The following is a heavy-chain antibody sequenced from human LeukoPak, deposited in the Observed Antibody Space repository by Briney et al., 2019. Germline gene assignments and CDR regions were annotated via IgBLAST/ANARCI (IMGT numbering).Heavy chain of an antibody. CDR3: ARGYCSSTTCYENYFDY. CDR1: GGSISSYY. CDR2: IYISGST. J-gene: IGHJ4*02. Sequence: SETLPLTCTVSGGSISSYYWSWIRQPAGKGLEWIGRIYISGSTNFNPSLKSRVTMSVDTSKNQFSLKLSSVTAADTAVYYCARGYCSSTTCYENYFDYWGQGTLVTVSS. D-gene: IGHD2-2*01. V-gene: IGHV4-4*07.